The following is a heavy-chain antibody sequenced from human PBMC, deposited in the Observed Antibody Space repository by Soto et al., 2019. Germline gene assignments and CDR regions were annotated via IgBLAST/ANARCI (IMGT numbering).Heavy chain of an antibody. J-gene: IGHJ4*02. D-gene: IGHD1-1*01. CDR3: ARDPTGTTVY. CDR2: ISSSSSYI. Sequence: GGSLRLSCAASGFTFSSYIMNWVRQAPGKGLEWVSSISSSSSYIYYADSVRGRFTISRDNAKNSLYLQMNSLRAEDTAVYYCARDPTGTTVYWGQGTLVTVSS. CDR1: GFTFSSYI. V-gene: IGHV3-21*01.